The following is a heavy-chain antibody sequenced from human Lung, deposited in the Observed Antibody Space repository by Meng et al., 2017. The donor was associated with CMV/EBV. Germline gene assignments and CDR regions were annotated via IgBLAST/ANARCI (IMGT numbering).Heavy chain of an antibody. CDR2: INSISTFI. V-gene: IGHV3-21*01. D-gene: IGHD2-15*01. J-gene: IGHJ4*02. Sequence: ETLSLXCAASGFTFSSFSMNWVRQAPGKGLEWVSSINSISTFIYYADSVKGRFTISRDNAKNSLYLHMSSLRAEDTAVYYCVRDRLGGRLFDYWGQGTLVTVSS. CDR3: VRDRLGGRLFDY. CDR1: GFTFSSFS.